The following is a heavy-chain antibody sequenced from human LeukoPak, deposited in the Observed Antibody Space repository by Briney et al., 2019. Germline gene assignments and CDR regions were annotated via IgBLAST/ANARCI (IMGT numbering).Heavy chain of an antibody. CDR3: ARESESFDY. Sequence: GGSLRLSCTASGFTFSSYAMSWVRQAPGKGLEWVSAISGSGGSTYYADSVKGRFTISRDNSKNTLSLQMNSLRTEDTAVYYCARESESFDYWGQGTLATVSS. CDR1: GFTFSSYA. V-gene: IGHV3-23*01. J-gene: IGHJ4*02. CDR2: ISGSGGST.